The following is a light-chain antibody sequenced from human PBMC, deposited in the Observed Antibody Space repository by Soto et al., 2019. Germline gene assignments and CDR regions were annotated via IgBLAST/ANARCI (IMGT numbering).Light chain of an antibody. J-gene: IGKJ1*01. CDR3: QQYNSSLRT. Sequence: DIKMTQSPSTLSASVGDRVTITCRASQSISSWLAWYQQKPGKAPKLLIYKASSLESGVPSRFSGSGSGTEFTLTISSLQPDDFATYYCQQYNSSLRTFGQGTKVEIK. CDR1: QSISSW. V-gene: IGKV1-5*03. CDR2: KAS.